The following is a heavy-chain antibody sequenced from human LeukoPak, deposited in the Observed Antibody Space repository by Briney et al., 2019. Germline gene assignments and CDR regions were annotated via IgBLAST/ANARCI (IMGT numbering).Heavy chain of an antibody. V-gene: IGHV1-69*04. CDR1: GGTFISYA. CDR2: IIPILGIA. Sequence: SVKVSCKASGGTFISYAISWVRQAPGQGLEWMGRIIPILGIANYAQKFQGRVTITADKSTSTAYMELSSLRSEDTAVYYCARRLDYYDSSGYNWFDPWGQGTLVTVSS. CDR3: ARRLDYYDSSGYNWFDP. J-gene: IGHJ5*02. D-gene: IGHD3-22*01.